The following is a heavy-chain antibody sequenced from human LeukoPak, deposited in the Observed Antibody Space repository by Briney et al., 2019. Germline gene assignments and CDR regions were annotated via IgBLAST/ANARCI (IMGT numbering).Heavy chain of an antibody. J-gene: IGHJ4*02. CDR3: ARHHYQLSALDY. CDR2: IHTSGST. D-gene: IGHD2-2*01. V-gene: IGHV4-61*02. CDR1: GDSISSSSTYY. Sequence: SETLSLTCTVSGDSISSSSTYYWSWIRQPAGKGLEWIGRIHTSGSTDYNPSLKSRVTISLDTSKNQFSLKLSSVTAADTAVYYCARHHYQLSALDYWGQGTLVTVSS.